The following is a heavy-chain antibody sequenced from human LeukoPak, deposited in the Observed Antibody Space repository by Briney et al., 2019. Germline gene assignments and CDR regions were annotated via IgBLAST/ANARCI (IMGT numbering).Heavy chain of an antibody. CDR2: VWSDGSSR. V-gene: IGHV3-33*08. CDR3: ARDIGGLGNY. Sequence: GGSLRLSCAASGFTFSSYTMTWVRQAPGKGLEWVAVVWSDGSSRYYADSVKGRFTISRDNSKNTLYLQMNSLRAEDTAVYYCARDIGGLGNYWGQGTQVTVSS. D-gene: IGHD7-27*01. CDR1: GFTFSSYT. J-gene: IGHJ4*02.